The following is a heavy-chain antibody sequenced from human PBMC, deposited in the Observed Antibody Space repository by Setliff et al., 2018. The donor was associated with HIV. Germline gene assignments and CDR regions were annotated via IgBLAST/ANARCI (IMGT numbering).Heavy chain of an antibody. CDR3: ASVTLFVRFDF. D-gene: IGHD3-10*02. CDR2: IFYRGST. J-gene: IGHJ4*02. Sequence: SETLSLTCTVSGGPISRYYWSWIRQPPGKGLEWIAYIFYRGSTNYNPSLKSRVTISVDTSKNQFSLKLSSLTAADTAMYYCASVTLFVRFDFWGLGTLVTVSS. CDR1: GGPISRYY. V-gene: IGHV4-59*08.